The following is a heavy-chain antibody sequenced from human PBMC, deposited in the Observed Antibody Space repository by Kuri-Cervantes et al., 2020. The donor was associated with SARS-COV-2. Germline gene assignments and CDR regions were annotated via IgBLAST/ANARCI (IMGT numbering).Heavy chain of an antibody. CDR1: GGSISSHY. J-gene: IGHJ3*02. D-gene: IGHD3-16*01. Sequence: SETLSLTCTVSGGSISSHYWSWIRQPPGKGLEWIRYIYYSGSTNYNPSLKSRVTISVDTSKNQFSLKLSSVTAADTAVYYCARDLGWITRDAFDIWGQGTMVTVSS. V-gene: IGHV4-59*11. CDR2: IYYSGST. CDR3: ARDLGWITRDAFDI.